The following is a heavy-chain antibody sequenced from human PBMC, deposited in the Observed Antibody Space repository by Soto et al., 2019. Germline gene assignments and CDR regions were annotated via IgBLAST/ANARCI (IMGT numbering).Heavy chain of an antibody. CDR1: GFTFSDYY. Sequence: GSLRLSCAASGFTFSDYYMSWIRQAPGKGLEWVSYINSSGSTIYYADSVKGRFTISRDNAKNSLYLQMNSLRAEDTAVYYCARDMVRGDGFDYWGQGTLVTVSS. V-gene: IGHV3-11*01. CDR2: INSSGSTI. CDR3: ARDMVRGDGFDY. D-gene: IGHD3-10*01. J-gene: IGHJ4*02.